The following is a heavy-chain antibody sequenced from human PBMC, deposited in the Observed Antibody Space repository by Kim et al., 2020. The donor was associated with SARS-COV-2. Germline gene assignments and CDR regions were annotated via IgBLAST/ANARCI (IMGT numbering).Heavy chain of an antibody. J-gene: IGHJ4*02. CDR3: AREGHYYDSSGYY. CDR2: IYYSGST. D-gene: IGHD3-22*01. CDR1: GGSISSGGYY. V-gene: IGHV4-31*03. Sequence: SETLSLTCTVSGGSISSGGYYWSWIRQHPGKGLEWIGYIYYSGSTYYNPSLKSRVTISVDTSKNQFSLKLSSVTAADTAVYYCAREGHYYDSSGYYWGQGTLVTVSS.